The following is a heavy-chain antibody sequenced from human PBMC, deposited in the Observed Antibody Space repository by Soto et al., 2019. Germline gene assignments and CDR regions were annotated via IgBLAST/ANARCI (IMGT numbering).Heavy chain of an antibody. J-gene: IGHJ4*02. CDR3: TRDPRILDY. CDR2: ISPGGDII. Sequence: LRLSCAASGFTFSDYYMTWIRQAPGKGLDLLSYISPGGDIISYADSVKGRFTVSRDNGKKSLHLQMNGLRDEDTAMYYCTRDPRILDYWGQGTLVTVSS. CDR1: GFTFSDYY. V-gene: IGHV3-11*01.